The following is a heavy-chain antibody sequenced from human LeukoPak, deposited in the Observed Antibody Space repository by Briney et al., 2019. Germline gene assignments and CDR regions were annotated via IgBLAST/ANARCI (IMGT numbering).Heavy chain of an antibody. V-gene: IGHV3-13*01. CDR1: GFTFSSYD. J-gene: IGHJ4*02. D-gene: IGHD3-10*01. Sequence: PGGSLRLSCAASGFTFSSYDMHWVRQATGKGLGWVSAIGTAGDTYYPGSVKGRFTISRESAKNSLYLQMNSLRAGDTAVYYCARGGPAHYGSGSYYDYWGQGTLVTVSS. CDR3: ARGGPAHYGSGSYYDY. CDR2: IGTAGDT.